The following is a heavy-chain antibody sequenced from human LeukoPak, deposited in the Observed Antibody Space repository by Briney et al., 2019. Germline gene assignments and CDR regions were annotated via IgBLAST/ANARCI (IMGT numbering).Heavy chain of an antibody. V-gene: IGHV4-59*01. CDR1: GGSISSYY. Sequence: PSETLSLTCTVSGGSISSYYWSWIQQPPGKGLEWIGYIYYSGSTNYNPSLKSRVTILVDTSKNQFSLKLSSVTAADTAVYYCASQLNRDPPFDYWGQGTLVTVSS. CDR2: IYYSGST. D-gene: IGHD1-14*01. CDR3: ASQLNRDPPFDY. J-gene: IGHJ4*02.